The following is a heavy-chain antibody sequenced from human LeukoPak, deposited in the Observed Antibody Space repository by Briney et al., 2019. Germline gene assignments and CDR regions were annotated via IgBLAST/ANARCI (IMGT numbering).Heavy chain of an antibody. V-gene: IGHV3-23*01. Sequence: PGGSLRLSCAASGFTFSSYAMSWVRQAPGKGLEWVSAISGSGGSTYYADSVKGRFTISRDNSKNTLYLQMNSLRAEDTAVYYCARDISYDFWSGPFDYWGQGILVTVSS. CDR2: ISGSGGST. CDR1: GFTFSSYA. CDR3: ARDISYDFWSGPFDY. D-gene: IGHD3-3*01. J-gene: IGHJ4*02.